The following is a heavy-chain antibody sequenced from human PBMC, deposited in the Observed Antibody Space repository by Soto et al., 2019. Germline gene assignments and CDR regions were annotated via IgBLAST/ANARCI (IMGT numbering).Heavy chain of an antibody. CDR2: INRHGDST. CDR3: ARDHRWGYEYGDYGDS. D-gene: IGHD4-17*01. CDR1: GFGFDEYG. J-gene: IGHJ4*02. Sequence: EVYLVESGGGVVRPGGSLRLSCTASGFGFDEYGMSWVRQGPGKGLEWVSGINRHGDSTGYADSVKGRFTISRDNANNSLYLQMNGLRCEDTAFYYCARDHRWGYEYGDYGDSWGQGTLVTVSS. V-gene: IGHV3-20*04.